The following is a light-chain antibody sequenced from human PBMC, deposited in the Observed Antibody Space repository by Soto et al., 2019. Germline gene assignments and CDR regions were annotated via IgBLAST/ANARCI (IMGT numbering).Light chain of an antibody. CDR1: QSVSSN. Sequence: IVMTQSPATLSVSPWERSTVSCRASQSVSSNLAWYQQKPGQAPRLLIYGASTRATGIPARFSGSGSGTEFTLTISRLEPEDFAVYYCQQYGSSPTFGQGTRWIS. J-gene: IGKJ1*01. CDR3: QQYGSSPT. V-gene: IGKV3-15*01. CDR2: GAS.